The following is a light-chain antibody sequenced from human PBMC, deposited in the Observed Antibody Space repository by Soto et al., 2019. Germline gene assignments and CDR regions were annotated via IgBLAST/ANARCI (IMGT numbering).Light chain of an antibody. Sequence: QAVVTQPASVSGSPGQSITISCTGTSSDVGSYTLVSWYQQHPGKAPKLIIYEGTKRPSGVSNRFSGSKSGNTASLTISGLQAEDEADYYCCSYAGSPTFPWIFGGGTKLTVL. CDR2: EGT. J-gene: IGLJ3*02. CDR1: SSDVGSYTL. V-gene: IGLV2-23*03. CDR3: CSYAGSPTFPWI.